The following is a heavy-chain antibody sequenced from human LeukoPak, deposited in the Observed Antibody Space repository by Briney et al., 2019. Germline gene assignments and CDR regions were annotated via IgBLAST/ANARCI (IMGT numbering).Heavy chain of an antibody. J-gene: IGHJ3*02. CDR3: ARHSTFEI. CDR1: GGSISSYY. CDR2: ISYSGTT. Sequence: SETLSLTCTVSGGSISSYYWSWVRQPPGKELEWIGYISYSGTTKYNPSLKSRVTISVDTSKNQFSLKLSSVTAADTPVYYCARHSTFEIWGQGTMVSVSS. V-gene: IGHV4-59*08.